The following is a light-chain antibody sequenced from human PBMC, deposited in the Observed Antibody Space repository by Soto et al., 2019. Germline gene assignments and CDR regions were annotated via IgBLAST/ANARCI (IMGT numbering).Light chain of an antibody. J-gene: IGKJ1*01. CDR3: QQYGSSRTWT. CDR2: GAS. V-gene: IGKV3-20*01. Sequence: EILLTQSPCTLSLSPGERATLSCRASQSVSSSFLAWYQQKPGQAPRLLIYGASSRATGIPDRFSGSGSGTDFTLTISRLEPEDFAVYYCQQYGSSRTWTFGQGTKVDVK. CDR1: QSVSSSF.